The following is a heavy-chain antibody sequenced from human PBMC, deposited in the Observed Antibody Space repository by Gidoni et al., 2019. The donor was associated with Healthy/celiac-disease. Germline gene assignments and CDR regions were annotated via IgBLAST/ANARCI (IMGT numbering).Heavy chain of an antibody. V-gene: IGHV4-30-2*01. CDR3: ARAKEWLLFY. CDR2: IYHSGST. D-gene: IGHD3-3*01. J-gene: IGHJ4*02. CDR1: GSSISSGGYS. Sequence: QLQLQESGSGLVKPSQTLSLTCAVPGSSISSGGYSWSWIRQPPGKGLEWIGYIYHSGSTYYNPSLKSRVTISVDRSKNQFSLKLSSVTAADTAVYYCARAKEWLLFYWGQGTLVTVSS.